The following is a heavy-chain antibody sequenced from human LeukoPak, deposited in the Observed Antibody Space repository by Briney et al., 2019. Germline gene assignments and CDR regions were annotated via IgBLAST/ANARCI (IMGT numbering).Heavy chain of an antibody. V-gene: IGHV4-59*01. D-gene: IGHD3-9*01. CDR1: GGSISSYY. Sequence: SETLSLTCTVSGGSISSYYWSWIRQPPGKGLEWIGYIYYSGSTNYNPSLKSRVTISVDTSKNQFSLKLSSVTAADTAVYYCARGQNDILTGYSLDYWGQGTLVTVSS. J-gene: IGHJ4*02. CDR3: ARGQNDILTGYSLDY. CDR2: IYYSGST.